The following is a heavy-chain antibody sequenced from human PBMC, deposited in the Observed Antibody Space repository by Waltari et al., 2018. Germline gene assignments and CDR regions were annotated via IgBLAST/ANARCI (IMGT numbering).Heavy chain of an antibody. J-gene: IGHJ4*02. V-gene: IGHV3-30*18. Sequence: QVQLVESGGGVVQPGRSLRHSCAASGFTFSSYGMHWVRQAPGKGLEWVAVIWYDGSNKYYADSVKGRFTISRDNSKNTLYLQMNSLRAEDTAMYYCAKETGGNSAALGYWGQGTLVTVSS. CDR3: AKETGGNSAALGY. CDR2: IWYDGSNK. CDR1: GFTFSSYG. D-gene: IGHD2-21*02.